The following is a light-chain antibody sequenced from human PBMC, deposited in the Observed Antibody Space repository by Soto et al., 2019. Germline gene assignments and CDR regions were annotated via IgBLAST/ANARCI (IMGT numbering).Light chain of an antibody. J-gene: IGLJ1*01. CDR2: EVV. CDR1: KNDIGVYDF. CDR3: KSYAGINTYV. Sequence: QSALTQPPSASGSLGQSVTISGTGTKNDIGVYDFVSWYQHHPGKAPRLIIYEVVQRPSGVPDRFSGAKSGNTASLTVSGLQAADEADYFCKSYAGINTYVFGSGTKLTVL. V-gene: IGLV2-8*01.